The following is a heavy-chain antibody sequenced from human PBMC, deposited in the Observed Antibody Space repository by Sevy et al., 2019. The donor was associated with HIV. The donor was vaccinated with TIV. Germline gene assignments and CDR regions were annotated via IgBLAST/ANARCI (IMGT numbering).Heavy chain of an antibody. D-gene: IGHD1-1*01. J-gene: IGHJ6*02. Sequence: ASVKVSCKASGYTFTDYYIHWVRQAPGQGLEWMAWINPNDGVTNYAQRFQGGVTVTRDTSISTAYMELRRLRSDDTAIYYCARRTTMPTSDLYGMDVWGQGTTVTVSS. CDR1: GYTFTDYY. CDR3: ARRTTMPTSDLYGMDV. CDR2: INPNDGVT. V-gene: IGHV1-2*02.